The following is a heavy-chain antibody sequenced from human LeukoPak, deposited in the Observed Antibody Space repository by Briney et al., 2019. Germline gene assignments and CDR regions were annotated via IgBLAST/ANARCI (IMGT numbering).Heavy chain of an antibody. CDR3: ARHDWIN. CDR1: GFTFGSYV. Sequence: GSLRLSCAASGFTFGSYVMNWIRQPPGKGLECIGEINHSGSTNYNPSLKSRVTISVDTSKNKFSLRLRSVTAADTAVYYCARHDWINWGQGTRVTVSS. V-gene: IGHV4-34*01. J-gene: IGHJ4*02. D-gene: IGHD2-21*01. CDR2: INHSGST.